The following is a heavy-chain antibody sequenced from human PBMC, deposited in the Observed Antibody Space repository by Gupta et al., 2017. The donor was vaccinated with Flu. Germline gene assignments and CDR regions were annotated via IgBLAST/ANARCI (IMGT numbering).Heavy chain of an antibody. Sequence: GITWVRQATGQGLEWMGWITPNNGNTNYAQKLQGRVTMTTDTSTSTAYMELRSLTSDDTAVYYCARESITARPNPYYFDYWGQGTLVTVSS. V-gene: IGHV1-18*01. D-gene: IGHD6-6*01. J-gene: IGHJ4*02. CDR3: ARESITARPNPYYFDY. CDR2: ITPNNGNT. CDR1: G.